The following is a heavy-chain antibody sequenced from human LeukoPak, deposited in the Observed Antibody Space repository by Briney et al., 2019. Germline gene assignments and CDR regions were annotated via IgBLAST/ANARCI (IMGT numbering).Heavy chain of an antibody. D-gene: IGHD2-15*01. J-gene: IGHJ4*02. CDR1: GFTFSTYW. Sequence: GGSLRLSCAASGFTFSTYWMTWVRQAPGKGLEWVANIKQDGSEKYYVDSVKGRFTISRDNAKNSLYLQMNSLRAEDTAVYYCARQAFLGYCSGGSCFDYWGQGTLVTVSS. CDR3: ARQAFLGYCSGGSCFDY. CDR2: IKQDGSEK. V-gene: IGHV3-7*01.